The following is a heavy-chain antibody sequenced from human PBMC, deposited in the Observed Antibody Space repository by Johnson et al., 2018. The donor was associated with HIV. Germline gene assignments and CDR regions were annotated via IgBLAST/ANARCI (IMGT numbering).Heavy chain of an antibody. CDR3: ARPRVAVLPAGAFDI. V-gene: IGHV3-11*04. CDR1: GFTFSDYY. J-gene: IGHJ3*02. D-gene: IGHD2-2*01. CDR2: SSYDGSNK. Sequence: QVQLVESGGGLVKPGGSLRLSCAASGFTFSDYYMSWIRQAPGKGLEWVAVSSYDGSNKYYADSVKGRFTISRDNDKNSLYLQMNSLRAEDTAVYYCARPRVAVLPAGAFDIWGPGTMVTVSS.